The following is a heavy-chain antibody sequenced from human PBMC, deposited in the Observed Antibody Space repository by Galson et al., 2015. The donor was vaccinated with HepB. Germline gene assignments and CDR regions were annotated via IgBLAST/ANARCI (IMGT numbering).Heavy chain of an antibody. CDR3: ARREDFDWLLWGYFDY. V-gene: IGHV4-39*01. CDR2: IYYSGST. D-gene: IGHD3-9*01. Sequence: ETLSLTCTVSGGSISSSSYYWGWIRQPPGKGLEWIGSIYYSGSTYYSPSLKSRVTISVDTSKDQFSLKLSSVTAADTAVYYCARREDFDWLLWGYFDYWGQGTLVTVSS. CDR1: GGSISSSSYY. J-gene: IGHJ4*02.